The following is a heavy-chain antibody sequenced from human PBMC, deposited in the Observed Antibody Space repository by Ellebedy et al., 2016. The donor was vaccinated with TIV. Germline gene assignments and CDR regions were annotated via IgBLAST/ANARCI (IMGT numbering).Heavy chain of an antibody. J-gene: IGHJ4*02. Sequence: SETLSLTCTVSGGSLSSTNYYWNWIRQSPRKGLEWIGSIYYSGSTYYNPSLKSRITISIDTSKNQFSLKLSSVTAADTAMYYCTKGDTSYSDYWGQGTLVTVSS. V-gene: IGHV4-39*07. D-gene: IGHD5-18*01. CDR3: TKGDTSYSDY. CDR2: IYYSGST. CDR1: GGSLSSTNYY.